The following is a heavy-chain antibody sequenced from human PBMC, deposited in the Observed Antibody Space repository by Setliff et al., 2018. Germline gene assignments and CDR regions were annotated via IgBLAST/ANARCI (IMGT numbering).Heavy chain of an antibody. CDR3: ARTGTYRYFDY. Sequence: PSETLSLTCTVSGDSISSGVYYWGWIRQPPGKGLEWIGRIFYRGDTYYNASLKSRLTISVDTSKNQFSLNLRSVTAADAAVYYCARTGTYRYFDYWGQGTLVTVSS. CDR2: IFYRGDT. D-gene: IGHD1-1*01. J-gene: IGHJ4*02. V-gene: IGHV4-39*01. CDR1: GDSISSGVYY.